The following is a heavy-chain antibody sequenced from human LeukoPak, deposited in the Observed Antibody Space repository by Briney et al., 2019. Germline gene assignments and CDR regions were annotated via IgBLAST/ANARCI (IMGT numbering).Heavy chain of an antibody. J-gene: IGHJ4*02. V-gene: IGHV4-34*01. CDR2: INHSGST. CDR1: GGSFSGYY. D-gene: IGHD2-2*01. Sequence: SETLSLTCAVYGGSFSGYYWSSIRQPPGKGLEWIGEINHSGSTNYNPSLKSRVTISVDTSKNQFSLKLSSVTAADTAVYYCARGSVVVPAAAYWGQGTLVTVSS. CDR3: ARGSVVVPAAAY.